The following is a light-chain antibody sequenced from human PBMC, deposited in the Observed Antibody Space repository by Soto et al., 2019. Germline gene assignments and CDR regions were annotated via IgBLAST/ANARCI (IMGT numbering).Light chain of an antibody. V-gene: IGLV2-14*03. Sequence: QSALTQPASVSGSPGQSITISCTGTSSDVGGYNYVSWYQQHPGKAPKLVIFDVSDRPSGVSNRFSGSKSGNTASLTISGLQPEDEAEYYCSSYTTSSTPLFGGGTKVTVL. CDR3: SSYTTSSTPL. CDR2: DVS. J-gene: IGLJ2*01. CDR1: SSDVGGYNY.